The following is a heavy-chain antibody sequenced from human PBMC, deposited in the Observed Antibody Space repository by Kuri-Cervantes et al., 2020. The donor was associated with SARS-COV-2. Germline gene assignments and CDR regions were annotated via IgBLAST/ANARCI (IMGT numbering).Heavy chain of an antibody. D-gene: IGHD1-26*01. J-gene: IGHJ6*02. Sequence: GESLKISCAASGFTVSSNYMSWVRQAPGKGLEWVSVIYSGGSTYYADSVEGRFTISRDNSKNTLYLQMNSLRAEDTAVYYCASSGSPYYYYGMDVWGQGTTVTVSS. CDR2: IYSGGST. V-gene: IGHV3-66*01. CDR1: GFTVSSNY. CDR3: ASSGSPYYYYGMDV.